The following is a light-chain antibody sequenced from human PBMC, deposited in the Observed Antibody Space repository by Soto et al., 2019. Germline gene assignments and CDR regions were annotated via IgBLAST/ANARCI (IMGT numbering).Light chain of an antibody. CDR1: SSDVGDYND. CDR3: CSYTSSSPNWV. CDR2: EVS. V-gene: IGLV2-14*01. Sequence: QSALTQPASVSGSPGQSITISCTGTSSDVGDYNDVSWYQHHPGKAPKLMIFEVSNRPSGVSHRFSGSKSGNTASLTISGLRAEDEAAYYCCSYTSSSPNWVFGGGTKVTVL. J-gene: IGLJ3*02.